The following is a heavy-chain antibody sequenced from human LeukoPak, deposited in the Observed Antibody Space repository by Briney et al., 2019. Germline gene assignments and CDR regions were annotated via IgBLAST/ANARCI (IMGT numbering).Heavy chain of an antibody. CDR2: ITIDGYA. Sequence: GGSLRLSCATSGFTFGAYPMSWVRQPPGKGLQWLALITIDGYAEYAASVRGRFSISRDDSSSIAYLQMHSLQADDTAVYYCLRALAPTVGLWYFDYSGQGTLVTVSS. V-gene: IGHV3-49*04. CDR3: LRALAPTVGLWYFDY. CDR1: GFTFGAYP. D-gene: IGHD3-10*01. J-gene: IGHJ4*02.